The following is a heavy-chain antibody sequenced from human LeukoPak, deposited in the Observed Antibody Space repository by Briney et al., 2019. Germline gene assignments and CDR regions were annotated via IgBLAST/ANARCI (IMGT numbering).Heavy chain of an antibody. CDR1: GGSFSGYY. CDR2: INQSGST. V-gene: IGHV4-34*01. D-gene: IGHD3-3*02. J-gene: IGHJ4*02. CDR3: ARGRAFFD. Sequence: SETLSLTCAVYGGSFSGYYWNWIRQPPGKGLEWVGEINQSGSTNYNPSLKSRVTISFDTSKNQFSLKLSSVTAADTAVYYCARGRAFFDWGQGTLVTVSS.